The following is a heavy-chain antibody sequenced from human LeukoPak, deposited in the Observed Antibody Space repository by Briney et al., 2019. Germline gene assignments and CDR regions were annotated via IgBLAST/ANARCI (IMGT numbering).Heavy chain of an antibody. J-gene: IGHJ4*02. V-gene: IGHV4-59*12. CDR3: ARDREVGATGYYFDN. CDR1: GGSISSYY. CDR2: IYYSGST. Sequence: PSETLSLTCTVSGGSISSYYWSWIRQPPGKGLEWIGYIYYSGSTNYNPSLKSRVTISVDTSKNQFSLKLSSVTAADTAVYYCARDREVGATGYYFDNWGQGTLVTVSS. D-gene: IGHD1-26*01.